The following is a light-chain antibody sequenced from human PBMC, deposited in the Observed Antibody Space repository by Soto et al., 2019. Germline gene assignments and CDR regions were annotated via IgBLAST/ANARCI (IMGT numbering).Light chain of an antibody. CDR1: QSVSSY. Sequence: ESVLTQSPATLSLSPGERATLSCRASQSVSSYLAWYQQKPGQAPRLLIYDASNRATSIPARFSGSGSGTDFTLTISSLEPEEFAVYYCQQRSNWPLTFGQGTKLEIK. CDR3: QQRSNWPLT. V-gene: IGKV3-11*01. J-gene: IGKJ2*01. CDR2: DAS.